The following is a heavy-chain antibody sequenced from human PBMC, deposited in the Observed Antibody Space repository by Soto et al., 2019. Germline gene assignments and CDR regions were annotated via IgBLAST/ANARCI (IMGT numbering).Heavy chain of an antibody. D-gene: IGHD6-13*01. Sequence: LRLSCAAAGFTLSSYAMSWVRQAPGKGLEWGSAISGSGGTTYYADSVKGRFTISRDNSKNTLYLQMNSLRAEDTAVYYCAREPTIAEVGTPRRYFDYWGQGTLVTVSS. CDR3: AREPTIAEVGTPRRYFDY. V-gene: IGHV3-23*01. CDR2: ISGSGGTT. CDR1: GFTLSSYA. J-gene: IGHJ4*02.